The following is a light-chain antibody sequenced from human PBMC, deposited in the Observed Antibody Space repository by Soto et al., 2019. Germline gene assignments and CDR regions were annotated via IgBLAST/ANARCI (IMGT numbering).Light chain of an antibody. J-gene: IGLJ2*01. CDR2: DVT. V-gene: IGLV2-14*03. CDR1: TSDIGAYNY. CDR3: SSYATINTVVL. Sequence: QSVLTQPASVSGSLGQSITISCTGTTSDIGAYNYVSWYQHHPGKAPKLLIYDVTDRPSGVSDRFSDSKSGNTASLTISGLQAEDEADYFCSSYATINTVVLFGGGTKVTVL.